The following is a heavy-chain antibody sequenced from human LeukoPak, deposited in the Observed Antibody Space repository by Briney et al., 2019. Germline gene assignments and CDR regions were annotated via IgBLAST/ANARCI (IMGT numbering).Heavy chain of an antibody. J-gene: IGHJ4*02. V-gene: IGHV1-46*01. Sequence: AAVKVSCKASGYTFTSYYMHWVRQAPGQGLEWMGIINPSGGSTSYAQKFQGRVTMTRDTSTSTVYMELSSLRSEDTAVYYCAREATVTAYAGGAFDYRGQGTLVTVSS. CDR1: GYTFTSYY. CDR3: AREATVTAYAGGAFDY. D-gene: IGHD4-17*01. CDR2: INPSGGST.